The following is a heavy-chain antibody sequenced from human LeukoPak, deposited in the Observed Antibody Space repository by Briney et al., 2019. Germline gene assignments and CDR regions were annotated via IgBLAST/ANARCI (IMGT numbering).Heavy chain of an antibody. V-gene: IGHV1-8*01. CDR1: GYTFTSYD. CDR3: ARGDSWNWFDP. D-gene: IGHD3-3*01. CDR2: MNPNSGNT. Sequence: ASVKVSCKASGYTFTSYDINWVRQATGQGLEWMGWMNPNSGNTGYAQKFQGRVTMTRNTSISTADMELSSLRSDDTAVYYCARGDSWNWFDPWGQGTLVTVSS. J-gene: IGHJ5*02.